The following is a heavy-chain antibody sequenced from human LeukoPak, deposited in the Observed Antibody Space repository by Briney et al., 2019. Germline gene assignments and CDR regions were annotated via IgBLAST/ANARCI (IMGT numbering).Heavy chain of an antibody. CDR3: ARDQGSYGFWSGYYYY. V-gene: IGHV3-7*01. CDR2: IKQDGSEK. D-gene: IGHD3-3*01. Sequence: GGSLRLSCAASGFTFTSYWMSWFRQAPGKGLEWVANIKQDGSEKYYVDSAKGRFTISRDNAESSLYLQMNSLRAEDTAVYYCARDQGSYGFWSGYYYYWGQGTLVTVSS. CDR1: GFTFTSYW. J-gene: IGHJ4*02.